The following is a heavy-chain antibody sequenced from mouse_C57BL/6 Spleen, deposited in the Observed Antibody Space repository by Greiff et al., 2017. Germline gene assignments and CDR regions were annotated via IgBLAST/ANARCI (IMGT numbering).Heavy chain of an antibody. Sequence: QVQLQQSGAELVKPGASVKLSCKASGYTFTEYTIHWVKQRSGQGLEWIGWFYPGSGSIKYTEKFKDKATLTADKSSSTVYIELSRLTSEDSAVYFCARHGEAGFDGGPWFAYWGQGTLVTVSA. V-gene: IGHV1-62-2*01. CDR1: GYTFTEYT. CDR3: ARHGEAGFDGGPWFAY. CDR2: FYPGSGSI. D-gene: IGHD3-3*01. J-gene: IGHJ3*01.